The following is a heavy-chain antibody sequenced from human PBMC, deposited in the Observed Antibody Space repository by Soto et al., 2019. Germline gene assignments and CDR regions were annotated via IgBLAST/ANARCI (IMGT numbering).Heavy chain of an antibody. D-gene: IGHD5-12*01. CDR2: INHSGST. V-gene: IGHV4-34*01. CDR3: ARESKLRGYDLEDDAFDI. J-gene: IGHJ3*02. CDR1: SGSFSGYY. Sequence: PSETLSLTCAVSSGSFSGYYWSRVRQPPGKGLEWIAEINHSGSTNYNPSLKSRVTISVDTSKNQFSLKLSSVTAADTAVYYCARESKLRGYDLEDDAFDIWGQGTMVTV.